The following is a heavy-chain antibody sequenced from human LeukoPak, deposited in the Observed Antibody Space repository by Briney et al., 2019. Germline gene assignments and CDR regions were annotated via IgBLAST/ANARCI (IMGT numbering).Heavy chain of an antibody. CDR2: ISGSGGST. Sequence: GGSLRLSCAASGFTFSSSAMSWVRQAPGKGLEWVSAISGSGGSTYYADSVKGRFTISRDNSKNTLYLQMNSLRAEDTAVYYCAKDGGLIQLWLRGYFDYWGQGTLVTVSS. D-gene: IGHD5-18*01. V-gene: IGHV3-23*01. CDR3: AKDGGLIQLWLRGYFDY. J-gene: IGHJ4*02. CDR1: GFTFSSSA.